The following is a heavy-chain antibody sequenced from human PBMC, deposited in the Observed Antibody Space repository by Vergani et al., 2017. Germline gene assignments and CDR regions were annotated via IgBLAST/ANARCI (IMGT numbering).Heavy chain of an antibody. CDR3: ARDHPGPEWELLRNYYYYXMDV. D-gene: IGHD1-26*01. Sequence: EVQLVESGGGLVKPGGSLRLSCAASGFTFSSYSMNWVRQAPGKGLEWVSSISSSSSYIYYADSVKGRFTISRDNAKNSLYLQMNILRAEDTAVYYCARDHPGPEWELLRNYYYYXMDVWGKGTTVTVSS. V-gene: IGHV3-21*01. J-gene: IGHJ6*03. CDR1: GFTFSSYS. CDR2: ISSSSSYI.